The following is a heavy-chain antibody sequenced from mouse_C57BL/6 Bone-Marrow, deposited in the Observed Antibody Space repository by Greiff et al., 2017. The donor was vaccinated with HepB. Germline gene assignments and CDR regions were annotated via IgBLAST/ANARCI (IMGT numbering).Heavy chain of an antibody. CDR1: GFTFSSYA. Sequence: DVQLVESGGGLVKPGGSLKLSCAASGFTFSSYAMSWVRQTPEKRLEWVATISDGGSYTYYPDNVKGRFTISRDNAKNNLYLQMSHLKSEDTAMYYCARVTTVVAPHFDYWGQGTTLTVSS. D-gene: IGHD1-1*01. CDR3: ARVTTVVAPHFDY. V-gene: IGHV5-4*01. J-gene: IGHJ2*01. CDR2: ISDGGSYT.